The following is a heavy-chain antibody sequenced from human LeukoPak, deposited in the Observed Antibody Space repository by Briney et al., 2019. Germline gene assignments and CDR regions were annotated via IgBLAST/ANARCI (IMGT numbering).Heavy chain of an antibody. CDR1: GFTFSNYA. Sequence: GGSLRLSCAASGFTFSNYAMGWVRQAPGKGLEWVSAFAGIGGSTYYADSVKGRFTISRANSKNTLYLQMNSLRPEDTAVYYCARHFYGSGTYYHFDYWGQGTLVTVSS. V-gene: IGHV3-23*01. CDR3: ARHFYGSGTYYHFDY. D-gene: IGHD3-10*01. J-gene: IGHJ4*02. CDR2: FAGIGGST.